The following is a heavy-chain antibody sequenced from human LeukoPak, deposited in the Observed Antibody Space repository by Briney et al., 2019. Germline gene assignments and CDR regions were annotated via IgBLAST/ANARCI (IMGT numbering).Heavy chain of an antibody. D-gene: IGHD5-24*01. J-gene: IGHJ3*02. CDR3: ARDRTAPNRWLQLPDAFDI. Sequence: PGGSLRLSCAASGFTFSSYGMHWVRQAPGKGLEWVAVISYDGSNKYYADSVKGRFTISRDNSKNTLYLQMNSLRAEDTAVYYCARDRTAPNRWLQLPDAFDIWGQGTMVTVSS. V-gene: IGHV3-30*03. CDR1: GFTFSSYG. CDR2: ISYDGSNK.